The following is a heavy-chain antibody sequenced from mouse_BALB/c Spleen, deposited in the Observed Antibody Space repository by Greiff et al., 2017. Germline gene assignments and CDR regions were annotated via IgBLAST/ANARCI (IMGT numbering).Heavy chain of an antibody. CDR2: IRSKSNNYAT. CDR1: GFTFNTYA. V-gene: IGHV10-3*03. Sequence: GGGLVQPKGSLKLSCAASGFTFNTYAMHWVCQAPGKGLEWVARIRSKSNNYATYYADSVKDRFTISRDDSQSMLYLQMNNLKTEDTAMYYCVRGGDDYAMDYWGQGTSVTVSS. J-gene: IGHJ4*01. D-gene: IGHD3-3*01. CDR3: VRGGDDYAMDY.